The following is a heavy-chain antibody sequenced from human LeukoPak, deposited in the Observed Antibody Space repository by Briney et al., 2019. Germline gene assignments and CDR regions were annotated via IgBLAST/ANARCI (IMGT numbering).Heavy chain of an antibody. V-gene: IGHV4-38-2*02. CDR1: GYSISSGYF. Sequence: SETLSLTCNVSGYSISSGYFWGWVRQAPGKGLEWIGSIYQRATVHYNPSLKSRVTISLDTSKNHFSLNLRSMQASDTAVYYCARAFCVGECFVPHTFFDSWGQGTLVTVSS. D-gene: IGHD2-21*01. J-gene: IGHJ4*02. CDR2: IYQRATV. CDR3: ARAFCVGECFVPHTFFDS.